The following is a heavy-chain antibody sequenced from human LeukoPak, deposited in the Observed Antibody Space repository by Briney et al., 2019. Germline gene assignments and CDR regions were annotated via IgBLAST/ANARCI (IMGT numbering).Heavy chain of an antibody. J-gene: IGHJ6*03. CDR3: ARARASGNYYHYMDV. D-gene: IGHD3-10*01. CDR1: GGSISSYY. V-gene: IGHV4-4*07. CDR2: IYTTGST. Sequence: SETLSLTCTVSGGSISSYYWSWIRQPPGKGLEWIGRIYTTGSTNYNPSLKSRVTMSVDTSKNQFSLKLSSVTAADTAVYYCARARASGNYYHYMDVWGKGTTVTISS.